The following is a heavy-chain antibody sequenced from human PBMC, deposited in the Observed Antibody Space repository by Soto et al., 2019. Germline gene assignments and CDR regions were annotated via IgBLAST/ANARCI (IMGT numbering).Heavy chain of an antibody. CDR3: ARDQPLSVLVGVATDYF. V-gene: IGHV3-21*01. CDR1: GFTFTNHN. D-gene: IGHD3-10*01. CDR2: ISSSSSFR. J-gene: IGHJ4*02. Sequence: VRSLRLSCAASGFTFTNHNMNWVRQAPGTGLEWVSSISSSSSFRNYADSVKGLFSISRDNDKNLVYLQMDSLRAEDTAVYYCARDQPLSVLVGVATDYFWGQGTLVTVSS.